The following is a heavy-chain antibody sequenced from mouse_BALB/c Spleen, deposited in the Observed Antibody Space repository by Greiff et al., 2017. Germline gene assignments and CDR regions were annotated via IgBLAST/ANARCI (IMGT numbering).Heavy chain of an antibody. CDR3: ARQEGGYGNYYAMDY. V-gene: IGHV5-9-3*01. CDR1: GFTFSSYA. J-gene: IGHJ4*01. CDR2: ISSGGSYT. Sequence: EVQVVESGGGLVKPGGSLKLSCAASGFTFSSYAMSWVRQTPEKRLEWVATISSGGSYTYYPDSVKGRFTISRDNAKNTLYLQMSSLRSEDTAMYYCARQEGGYGNYYAMDYWGQGTSVTVSS. D-gene: IGHD2-1*01.